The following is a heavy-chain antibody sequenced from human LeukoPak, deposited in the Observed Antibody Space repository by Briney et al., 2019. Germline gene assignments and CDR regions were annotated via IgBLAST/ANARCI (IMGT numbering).Heavy chain of an antibody. CDR2: IYYSGST. V-gene: IGHV4-59*01. D-gene: IGHD6-13*01. CDR1: GGSISGYY. CDR3: ARDRRYSSSWYFDY. J-gene: IGHJ4*02. Sequence: PSETLSLTCTVSGGSISGYYWSWIRQPPGKGLEWIGYIYYSGSTNYNPSLKSRVTISVDTSKNQFSLKLSSVTAADTAVYYCARDRRYSSSWYFDYWGQGTLVTISS.